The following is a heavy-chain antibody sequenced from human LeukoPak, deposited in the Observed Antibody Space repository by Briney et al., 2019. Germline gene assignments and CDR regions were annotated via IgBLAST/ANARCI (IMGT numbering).Heavy chain of an antibody. CDR3: AVVVVPAATYLTYYYYYYMDV. D-gene: IGHD2-2*01. CDR1: GGTFSRYA. Sequence: RASVKVSCKASGGTFSRYAISWVRQAPGQGLEWMGRIIPILGIANYAQKFQGRVTITADESTSTAYMELSSLRSEDTAVYYCAVVVVPAATYLTYYYYYYMDVWGKGTTVTVSS. CDR2: IIPILGIA. V-gene: IGHV1-69*04. J-gene: IGHJ6*03.